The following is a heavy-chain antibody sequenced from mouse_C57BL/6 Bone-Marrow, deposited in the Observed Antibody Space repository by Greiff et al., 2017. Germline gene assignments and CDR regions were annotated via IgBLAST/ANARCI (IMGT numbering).Heavy chain of an antibody. V-gene: IGHV14-4*01. Sequence: VQLQQSGAELVRPGASVKLSCTASGFNIKDDYMHWVKQRPEQGLEWIGWIDPENGDTEYASKFQGKATITADTSSNTAYLQLSSLPSEDTAAYYCTFYSNYYFDYWGQGTTLTVSS. J-gene: IGHJ2*01. D-gene: IGHD2-5*01. CDR2: IDPENGDT. CDR3: TFYSNYYFDY. CDR1: GFNIKDDY.